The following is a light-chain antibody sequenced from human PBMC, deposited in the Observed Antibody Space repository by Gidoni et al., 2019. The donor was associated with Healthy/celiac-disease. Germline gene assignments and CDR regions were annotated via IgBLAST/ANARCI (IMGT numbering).Light chain of an antibody. CDR1: QSISSY. CDR2: AAS. V-gene: IGKV1-39*01. Sequence: DIQMSQSPSTPSASVGDRVTITSRASQSISSYLNWYQQTTGKAPKLLIYAASSLQSWVPTRFSGSGAGTDFTLTISRLQPEDVATYYCQQGYSTPRTFGQGTKVEIK. J-gene: IGKJ1*01. CDR3: QQGYSTPRT.